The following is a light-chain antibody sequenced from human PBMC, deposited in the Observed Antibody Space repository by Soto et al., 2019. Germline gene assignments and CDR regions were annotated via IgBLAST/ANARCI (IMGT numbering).Light chain of an antibody. CDR2: DVS. CDR1: SSDVGGYNY. J-gene: IGLJ1*01. Sequence: QSALTQPASVSGSPGQSITIPCTGTSSDVGGYNYVSWYQQHPGKAPKLMIYDVSNRPSGVSYRFSGSKSGNTASLTISGLQAEDEADYYCISYTTSSTHVFGTGTKVTVL. V-gene: IGLV2-14*01. CDR3: ISYTTSSTHV.